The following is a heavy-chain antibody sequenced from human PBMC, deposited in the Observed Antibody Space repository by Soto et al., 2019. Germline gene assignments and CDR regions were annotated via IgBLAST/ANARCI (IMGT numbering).Heavy chain of an antibody. CDR1: GGTFSSYA. J-gene: IGHJ3*02. D-gene: IGHD3-22*01. V-gene: IGHV1-69*06. Sequence: SVKVSCKASGGTFSSYAISWVRQAPGQGLEWMGGIIPIFGTANYAQKFQGRVTITADKSTSTAYMELSSLRSEDTAVYYCANFSGVYYYDSSGYGAFDIWGQGTMVTVSS. CDR3: ANFSGVYYYDSSGYGAFDI. CDR2: IIPIFGTA.